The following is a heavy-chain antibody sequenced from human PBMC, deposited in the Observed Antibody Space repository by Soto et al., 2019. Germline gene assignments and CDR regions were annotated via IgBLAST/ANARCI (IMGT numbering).Heavy chain of an antibody. Sequence: ASVKVSCKASGYTFTSYAMHWVRQAPGQRLEWMGWINAGNGNTKYSQKFQGRVTITRDTSASTAYMELSSLRSEDTAVYYCAKARLSIAAADPASYFDYWGQGTLVTVSS. CDR2: INAGNGNT. V-gene: IGHV1-3*01. J-gene: IGHJ4*02. CDR1: GYTFTSYA. CDR3: AKARLSIAAADPASYFDY. D-gene: IGHD6-13*01.